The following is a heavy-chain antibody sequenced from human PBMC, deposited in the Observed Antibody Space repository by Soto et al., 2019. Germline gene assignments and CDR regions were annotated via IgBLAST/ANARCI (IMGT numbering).Heavy chain of an antibody. D-gene: IGHD3-16*01. Sequence: QVQLQESGPGLVKPSQTLSLTCTVSGGSISSGGYYWSWIRQHPGKGLEWIGYIYYSGSTYYNPSHKSRVTISVDTSKNQFSLKLSSVTAADTVVYYCARDGGSGGGAYAFDIWGQGTMVTVSS. CDR2: IYYSGST. CDR1: GGSISSGGYY. CDR3: ARDGGSGGGAYAFDI. J-gene: IGHJ3*02. V-gene: IGHV4-31*03.